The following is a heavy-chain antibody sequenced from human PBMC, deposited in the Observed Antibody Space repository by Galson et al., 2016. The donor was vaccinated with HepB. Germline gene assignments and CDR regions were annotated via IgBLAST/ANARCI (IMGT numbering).Heavy chain of an antibody. CDR2: IYASGST. V-gene: IGHV4-61*02. CDR3: VRGPHRQVTDF. J-gene: IGHJ4*02. CDR1: GDSISGTASY. Sequence: TLSLTCSVSGDSISGTASYWSWVRQPAGRGLEWIGRIYASGSTTYNPSLQSRVTISVDTSKNHVYLNLISVSTADTALYFCVRGPHRQVTDFWGWGTLVTVSS.